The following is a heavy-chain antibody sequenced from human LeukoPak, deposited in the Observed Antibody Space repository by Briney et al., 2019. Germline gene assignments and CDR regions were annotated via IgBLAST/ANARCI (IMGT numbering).Heavy chain of an antibody. J-gene: IGHJ4*02. CDR1: GGSISSGGYY. CDR3: ARGGTAMVPSKDFDY. Sequence: SETLSLTCTVSGGSISSGGYYWSWIRQHPGKGLEWIGYIYYSGSTYYNPSLKSRVTMSVDTSKNQFSLKLSSVTAADTVVYYCARGGTAMVPSKDFDYWGQGTLVTVSS. D-gene: IGHD5-18*01. V-gene: IGHV4-31*03. CDR2: IYYSGST.